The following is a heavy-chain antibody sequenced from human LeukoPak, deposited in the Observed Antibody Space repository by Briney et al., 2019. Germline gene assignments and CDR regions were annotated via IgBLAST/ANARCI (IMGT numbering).Heavy chain of an antibody. CDR2: ISGSGGGT. CDR1: GSTFNSYA. J-gene: IGHJ4*02. D-gene: IGHD4-17*01. V-gene: IGHV3-23*01. CDR3: AKTVTPEYYFDY. Sequence: GGSLRLSCAASGSTFNSYAMSWVRQAPGKGLEWVSSISGSGGGTYYADSVKGRFTISRDNSKNTLYLQMNSLRAEDTAVYYCAKTVTPEYYFDYWGQGTLVTVSS.